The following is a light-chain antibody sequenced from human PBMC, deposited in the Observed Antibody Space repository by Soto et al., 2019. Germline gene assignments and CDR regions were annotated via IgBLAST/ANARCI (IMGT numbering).Light chain of an antibody. Sequence: AIRKTQSPSSLSASTGDRVTITCRASQGISSYLAWYQQKPGKAPKLLIYAASTLQSGVPSRFSGSGSGTDFTLIISCLQSEDFATYYCQQLKSYPQTFGQGTKVDIK. J-gene: IGKJ1*01. CDR1: QGISSY. V-gene: IGKV1-8*01. CDR2: AAS. CDR3: QQLKSYPQT.